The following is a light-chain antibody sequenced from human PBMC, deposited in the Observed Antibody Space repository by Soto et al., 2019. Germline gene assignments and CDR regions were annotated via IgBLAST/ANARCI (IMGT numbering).Light chain of an antibody. CDR3: CSYIGIVV. CDR1: NSNIGAGFG. V-gene: IGLV1-40*01. Sequence: QSVLTQPPSVTGAPGQRITISCTGSNSNIGAGFGVHWYQQFPGTAPKLLTYVNTTRPSGVPDRFSASKSGTSASLAITGLREEDEAEYYCCSYIGIVVFGGGTKLTVL. J-gene: IGLJ2*01. CDR2: VNT.